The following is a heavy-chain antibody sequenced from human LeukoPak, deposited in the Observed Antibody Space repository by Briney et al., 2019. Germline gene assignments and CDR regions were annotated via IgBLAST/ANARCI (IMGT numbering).Heavy chain of an antibody. Sequence: PGGSLRLSCAASGFTFSSYDMHWVRQATGKGLEWVSAIGTAGDTYYTGSVKGRFTISRDNSKNTLYLQMNSLRAEDTAVYYCAKDPRCGGDCYSDDYWGQGTLVTVSS. CDR3: AKDPRCGGDCYSDDY. CDR2: IGTAGDT. J-gene: IGHJ4*02. V-gene: IGHV3-13*01. D-gene: IGHD2-21*02. CDR1: GFTFSSYD.